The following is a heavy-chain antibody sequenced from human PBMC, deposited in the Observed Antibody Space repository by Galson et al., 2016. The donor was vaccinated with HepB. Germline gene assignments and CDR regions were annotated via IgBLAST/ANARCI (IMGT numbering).Heavy chain of an antibody. J-gene: IGHJ4*02. CDR1: GFTFGDYA. V-gene: IGHV3-49*03. D-gene: IGHD3-16*01. CDR2: IRNKAYGGTT. CDR3: TRDSRGRSRGDWSRGHY. Sequence: SLRLSCATSGFTFGDYAMSWFRQAPGKGLEWVSFIRNKAYGGTTEYAASVKGRFTISRDDSKSIAYRQMNSLKTEDTAVYYWTRDSRGRSRGDWSRGHYWGQGTLVTVSS.